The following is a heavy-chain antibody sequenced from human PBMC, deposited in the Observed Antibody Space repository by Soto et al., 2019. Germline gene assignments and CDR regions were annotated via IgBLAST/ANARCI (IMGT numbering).Heavy chain of an antibody. CDR2: IHHHGSF. CDR3: ARNDCSRFEP. J-gene: IGHJ5*02. D-gene: IGHD2-21*02. Sequence: QVQLQESGPGLVNPSGTLSLTCAVSGGSITSNWWSWVRQPPGKGLEWIGEIHHHGSFNYNPSLRSRVTISIDKSKNQLPLKLTSVTAADTAVHYCARNDCSRFEPWGQGTLVTVSS. V-gene: IGHV4-4*02. CDR1: GGSITSNW.